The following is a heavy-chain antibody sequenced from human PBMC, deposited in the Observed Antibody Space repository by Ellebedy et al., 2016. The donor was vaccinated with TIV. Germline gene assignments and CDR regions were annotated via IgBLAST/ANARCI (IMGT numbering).Heavy chain of an antibody. CDR2: ISSSSSTI. D-gene: IGHD6-13*01. CDR3: ARRVFNWFDP. J-gene: IGHJ5*02. Sequence: GESLKISCAASGFTFSSYSMNWVRQAPGKGLEWVSYISSSSSTIYYADSVKGRFTISRDNAKNSLYLQMNSLRDEDTAVYYCARRVFNWFDPWGQGTLVTVSS. CDR1: GFTFSSYS. V-gene: IGHV3-48*02.